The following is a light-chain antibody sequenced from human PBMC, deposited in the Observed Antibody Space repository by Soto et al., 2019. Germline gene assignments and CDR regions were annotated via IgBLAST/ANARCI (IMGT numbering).Light chain of an antibody. J-gene: IGKJ5*01. V-gene: IGKV3-15*01. Sequence: EIVMTQSPATLSVSPGERATLSCRASQSVSSNLAWYQQKPGQAPRLLIYGASTRATGIPARSSGSGSGTDFTLTISSLEPEDFAVYYCQQRSNGITFGQGTRLEIK. CDR2: GAS. CDR3: QQRSNGIT. CDR1: QSVSSN.